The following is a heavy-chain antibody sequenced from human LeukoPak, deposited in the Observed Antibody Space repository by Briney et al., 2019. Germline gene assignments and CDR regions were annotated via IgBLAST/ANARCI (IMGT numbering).Heavy chain of an antibody. V-gene: IGHV3-23*01. Sequence: PGGSLRLSCEASGFTFSRYAMSWVRQAPGKGLEWVSGISGSGGSTYYADSVKGRFTISRDNSKNTLYVQMNSLRAEDTAVYYCAKTHNPNFWNGYYFFDYWGQGTLVTVSS. CDR2: ISGSGGST. D-gene: IGHD3-3*01. CDR1: GFTFSRYA. J-gene: IGHJ4*02. CDR3: AKTHNPNFWNGYYFFDY.